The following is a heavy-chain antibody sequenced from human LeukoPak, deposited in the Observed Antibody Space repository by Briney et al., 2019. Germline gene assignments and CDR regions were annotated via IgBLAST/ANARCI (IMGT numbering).Heavy chain of an antibody. CDR3: ARGAPYEPGNKLLWFGVIDY. Sequence: ASVKVSRKASGYTFTSYGISWVRQAPGQGLEWMGWISAYNGNTNYAQKLQGKVTMTTDTSTSTAYMELRSLRSDDTAVYYCARGAPYEPGNKLLWFGVIDYWGQGTLVTVSS. J-gene: IGHJ4*02. CDR1: GYTFTSYG. CDR2: ISAYNGNT. V-gene: IGHV1-18*01. D-gene: IGHD3-10*01.